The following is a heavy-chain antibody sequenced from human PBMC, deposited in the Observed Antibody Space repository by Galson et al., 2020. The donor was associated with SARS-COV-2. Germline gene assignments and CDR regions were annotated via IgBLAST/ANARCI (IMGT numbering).Heavy chain of an antibody. Sequence: ASVKVSCKVSGYTLTELSMHWVRQAPGKGLEWMGGFDPEDGETIYAQKFQGRVTMTEDTSTDTAYMELSSLRSEDTAVYYCATGYAVVVAATLNCWGKGPLVTVSS. CDR3: ATGYAVVVAATLNC. CDR1: GYTLTELS. J-gene: IGHJ4*02. D-gene: IGHD2-15*01. V-gene: IGHV1-24*01. CDR2: FDPEDGET.